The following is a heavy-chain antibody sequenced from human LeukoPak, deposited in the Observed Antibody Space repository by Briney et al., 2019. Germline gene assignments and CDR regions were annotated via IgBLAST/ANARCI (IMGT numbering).Heavy chain of an antibody. CDR3: AKNERSIGASGFLAGYFDY. CDR1: GFTFSNYA. Sequence: PSGGSLRLSCAASGFTFSNYAMSWVRQAPGKGLEWVSVISGSGGGTWYSDSVKGRFTISRDNSKNTLYLQMNSLRAEETAVYYCAKNERSIGASGFLAGYFDYWGQGTLVTVSS. J-gene: IGHJ4*02. V-gene: IGHV3-23*01. CDR2: ISGSGGGT. D-gene: IGHD6-13*01.